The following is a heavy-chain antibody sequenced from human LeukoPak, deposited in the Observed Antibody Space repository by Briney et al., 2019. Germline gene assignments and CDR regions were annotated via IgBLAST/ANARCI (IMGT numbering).Heavy chain of an antibody. Sequence: LETLSLTCAVYGGSFSGYYWSWIRQPPGKGLEWIGEINHSGSTNYNPSLKSRVTISVDTSKDQFSLKLSSVTAADTAVYYCARRNGGYALGWASYWGQGTLVTVSS. CDR1: GGSFSGYY. J-gene: IGHJ4*02. CDR3: ARRNGGYALGWASY. V-gene: IGHV4-34*01. CDR2: INHSGST. D-gene: IGHD5-12*01.